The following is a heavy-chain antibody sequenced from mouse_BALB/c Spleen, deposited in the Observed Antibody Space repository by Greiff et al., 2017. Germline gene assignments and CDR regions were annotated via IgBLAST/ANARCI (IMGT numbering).Heavy chain of an antibody. J-gene: IGHJ4*01. CDR3: ARGQLGLPYYYAMDY. Sequence: QVQLKQSGAELMKPGASVKISCKATGYTFSSYWIEWVKQRPGHGLEWIGEILPGSGSTNYNEKFKGKATFTADTSSNTAYMQLSSLTSEDSAVYYCARGQLGLPYYYAMDYWGQGTSVTVSS. V-gene: IGHV1-9*01. D-gene: IGHD3-2*01. CDR1: GYTFSSYW. CDR2: ILPGSGST.